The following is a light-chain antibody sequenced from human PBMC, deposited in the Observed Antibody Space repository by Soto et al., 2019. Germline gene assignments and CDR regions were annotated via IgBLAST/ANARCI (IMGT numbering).Light chain of an antibody. CDR1: QSVSSSY. CDR2: RTS. CDR3: QQYDSSPRT. J-gene: IGKJ1*01. Sequence: ENLLTPSPGTPSLSPGERATPSCRASQSVSSSYLAWYQQKPGQAPRLLIYRTSNRATGIPDRFSGSGSGTDFTLTISRLEPEDFAVYWCQQYDSSPRTFGQGTKVDIK. V-gene: IGKV3-20*01.